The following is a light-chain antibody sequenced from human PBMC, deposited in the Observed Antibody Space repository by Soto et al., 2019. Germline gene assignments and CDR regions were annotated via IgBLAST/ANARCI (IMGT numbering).Light chain of an antibody. CDR2: GAS. J-gene: IGKJ5*01. CDR3: QQYNNLIT. CDR1: QSISSW. V-gene: IGKV3-15*01. Sequence: MTQSPSTLSASVGDRVTITCRASQSISSWLAWYQQKPGQAPRLLIYGASTRATGIPARFSGSGSGTEFTLTISSLQSEDFAVYYCQQYNNLITFGQGTRLEIK.